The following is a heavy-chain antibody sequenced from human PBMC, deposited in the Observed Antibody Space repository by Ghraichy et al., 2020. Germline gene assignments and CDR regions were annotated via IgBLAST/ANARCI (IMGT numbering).Heavy chain of an antibody. CDR3: ATWDDDYVETYYFAMDV. J-gene: IGHJ6*02. CDR1: GYTLTELS. D-gene: IGHD4-17*01. V-gene: IGHV1-24*01. CDR2: FDPEGGET. Sequence: ASVKVSCKVSGYTLTELSMHWVRQAPGKGLEWMGGFDPEGGETIYAQKFQGRIAMSEDTSTDTHYMELSSLRSEDTAVYYCATWDDDYVETYYFAMDVWGQGTTVTVSS.